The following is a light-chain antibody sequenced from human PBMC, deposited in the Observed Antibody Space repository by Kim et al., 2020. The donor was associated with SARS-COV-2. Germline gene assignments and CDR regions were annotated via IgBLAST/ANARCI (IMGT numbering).Light chain of an antibody. CDR3: SSYTTSSTFV. Sequence: QSALTQPASVSGSPGQSITISCTGTSGDVAIYNYVSWYQQHAGKAPKVLIYDVSKRPSGVSDRFSGSKSGNSASLTISGLQAEDEANYYCSSYTTSSTFVFGTGTKVTVL. CDR1: SGDVAIYNY. J-gene: IGLJ1*01. CDR2: DVS. V-gene: IGLV2-14*03.